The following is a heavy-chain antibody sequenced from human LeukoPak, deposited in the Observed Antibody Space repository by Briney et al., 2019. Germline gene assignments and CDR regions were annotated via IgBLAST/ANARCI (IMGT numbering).Heavy chain of an antibody. Sequence: PGGSLRLSCAASGFTFSSYDMHGVREPTGKGLEEVSAIGTAGDTYYPGSVKGRFTISRENAKNSLYLQMNSLRAGDTAVYYCARVGDSSGYYFGPDWYFDLWGRGTLVTVSS. V-gene: IGHV3-13*01. CDR1: GFTFSSYD. J-gene: IGHJ2*01. CDR3: ARVGDSSGYYFGPDWYFDL. D-gene: IGHD3-22*01. CDR2: IGTAGDT.